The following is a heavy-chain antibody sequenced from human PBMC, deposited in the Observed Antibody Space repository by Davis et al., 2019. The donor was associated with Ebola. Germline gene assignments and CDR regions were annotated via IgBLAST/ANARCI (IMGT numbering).Heavy chain of an antibody. CDR1: GFIFGNYG. D-gene: IGHD2-15*01. V-gene: IGHV3-48*02. CDR3: ARRILGDSRGAMDV. J-gene: IGHJ6*02. CDR2: IGSGSDHI. Sequence: GESLKISCAASGFIFGNYGMYWVRQAPGKGLEWLSYIGSGSDHISYADSVKGRFTISRDNAKNSLYLQLQSLTDGDTAVYFCARRILGDSRGAMDVWGQGSTVTVSS.